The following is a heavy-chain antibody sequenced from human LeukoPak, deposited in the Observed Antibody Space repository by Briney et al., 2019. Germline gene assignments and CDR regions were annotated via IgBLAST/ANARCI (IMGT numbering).Heavy chain of an antibody. V-gene: IGHV6-1*01. CDR3: AREDCSGGSCYGGFDY. CDR2: TYYRSKWYN. J-gene: IGHJ4*02. Sequence: SQTLSLTCAISGDSVSSNSAAWNWIRQCPSRGLEWLGRTYYRSKWYNDYAVSVKSRITINPDTSKNQFSLQLNSVTPEDTAVYYCAREDCSGGSCYGGFDYWGQGTLVTVSS. CDR1: GDSVSSNSAA. D-gene: IGHD2-15*01.